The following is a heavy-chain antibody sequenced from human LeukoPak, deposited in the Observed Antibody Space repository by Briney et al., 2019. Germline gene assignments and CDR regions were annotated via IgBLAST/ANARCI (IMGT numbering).Heavy chain of an antibody. V-gene: IGHV4-34*01. CDR3: ARENSFCSGGSCYSWSYYYYYMDV. Sequence: SETLSLTCAVYGGSFSGYYWSWIRQPPGKGLEWIGEINHSGSTNYNPSLKSRVTISVDTSKNQFSLKLSSVTAADTAVYYCARENSFCSGGSCYSWSYYYYYMDVWGKGTTVTVSS. CDR2: INHSGST. J-gene: IGHJ6*03. CDR1: GGSFSGYY. D-gene: IGHD2-15*01.